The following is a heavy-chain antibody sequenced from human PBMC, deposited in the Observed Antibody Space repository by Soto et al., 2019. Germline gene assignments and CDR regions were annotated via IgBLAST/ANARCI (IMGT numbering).Heavy chain of an antibody. V-gene: IGHV3-33*01. Sequence: PGGSLRLSCAASGFTFSSYGMHWVRQAPGKGLEWVAVTWHDGTNKYYADSVKGRFTISRDNSKNTLYLQMNSLRVEDTAVYYCARDKSHYIIQPDYWGQGTLVTVSS. J-gene: IGHJ4*02. D-gene: IGHD1-26*01. CDR2: TWHDGTNK. CDR1: GFTFSSYG. CDR3: ARDKSHYIIQPDY.